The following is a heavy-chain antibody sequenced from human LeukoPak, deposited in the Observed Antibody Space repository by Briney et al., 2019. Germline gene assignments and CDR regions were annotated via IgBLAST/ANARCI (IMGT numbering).Heavy chain of an antibody. Sequence: GASVKVSCKASGYTFTSYGISWVRQAPGQGLEWMGWISAYNGNTNYAQKLQGRVTMTTDTSTSTAYMELRSLRSDDTAVYYCAREFSGVSSSSADYYYYMDVWGKGTTLTVSS. D-gene: IGHD6-6*01. CDR2: ISAYNGNT. V-gene: IGHV1-18*01. J-gene: IGHJ6*03. CDR1: GYTFTSYG. CDR3: AREFSGVSSSSADYYYYMDV.